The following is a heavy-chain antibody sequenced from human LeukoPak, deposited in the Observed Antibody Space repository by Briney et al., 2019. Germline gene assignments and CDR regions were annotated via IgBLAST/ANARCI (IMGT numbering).Heavy chain of an antibody. CDR3: ALKGFWGGRNAYDI. CDR2: INPSGGST. D-gene: IGHD3-3*01. J-gene: IGHJ3*02. Sequence: ASVKVSCKASGYTFTNYYMHWVRQAPGQGPEWMGVINPSGGSTSYPQKFQGRVTMTRDTFTSTVYMELSSLRSEDTAVYYCALKGFWGGRNAYDIWGQGTMVTVSS. V-gene: IGHV1-46*03. CDR1: GYTFTNYY.